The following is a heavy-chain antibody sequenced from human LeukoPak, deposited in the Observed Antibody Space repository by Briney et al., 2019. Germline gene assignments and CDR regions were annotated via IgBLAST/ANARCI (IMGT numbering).Heavy chain of an antibody. CDR3: ARSYYYGSGSYLDYYYYMDV. CDR2: IIPIFGTA. J-gene: IGHJ6*03. Sequence: ASVKVSCKASGGTFSSYAISWVRQAPGQGLEWMGGIIPIFGTANYAQKFQGRVTITADKSTSTAYMELSSLRSEDTAVYYCARSYYYGSGSYLDYYYYMDVWGKGTTVTVSS. CDR1: GGTFSSYA. D-gene: IGHD3-10*01. V-gene: IGHV1-69*06.